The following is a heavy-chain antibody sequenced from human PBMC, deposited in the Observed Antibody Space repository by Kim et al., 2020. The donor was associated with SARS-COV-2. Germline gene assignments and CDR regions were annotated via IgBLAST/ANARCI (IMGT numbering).Heavy chain of an antibody. CDR2: ISYDGSNK. CDR3: AKDHGEYYYDSSGLDI. Sequence: GGSLRLSCAASGFTFSSYGMHWVRQAPGKGLEWVAVISYDGSNKYYADSVKGRFTISRDNSKNTLYLQMNSLRAEDTAVYYCAKDHGEYYYDSSGLDIWG. D-gene: IGHD3-22*01. V-gene: IGHV3-30*18. J-gene: IGHJ3*02. CDR1: GFTFSSYG.